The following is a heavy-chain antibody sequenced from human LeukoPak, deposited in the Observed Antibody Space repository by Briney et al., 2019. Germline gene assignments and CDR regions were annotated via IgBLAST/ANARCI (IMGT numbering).Heavy chain of an antibody. J-gene: IGHJ5*02. CDR2: ISHTSNFR. V-gene: IGHV3-21*01. D-gene: IGHD2-2*01. CDR3: ARGRGTCNSASCHNTWFDP. CDR1: GPTLSGYI. Sequence: PGESLRLSCAASGPTLSGYIINWVRQAPGKGLEWVSSISHTSNFRYYADSVKGRFTISRDNAGNSLYLQMNSLRVEDTAVYYCARGRGTCNSASCHNTWFDPWGQGTLVTVSS.